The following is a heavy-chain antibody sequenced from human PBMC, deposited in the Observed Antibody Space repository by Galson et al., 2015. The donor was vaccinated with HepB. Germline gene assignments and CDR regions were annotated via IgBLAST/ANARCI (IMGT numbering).Heavy chain of an antibody. J-gene: IGHJ4*02. CDR1: GYSFTKYW. CDR2: IYPGDSDT. D-gene: IGHD3-16*01. V-gene: IGHV5-51*03. Sequence: QSGAEVKKPGESLKISCQGSGYSFTKYWIGWVRQMPGKGLEWMGIIYPGDSDTRYSPSFQGQVTFSGDKSISTAYLQWSSLKASDTAMYYCARRGRSIVPSHDFDYWGQGTLVTVSS. CDR3: ARRGRSIVPSHDFDY.